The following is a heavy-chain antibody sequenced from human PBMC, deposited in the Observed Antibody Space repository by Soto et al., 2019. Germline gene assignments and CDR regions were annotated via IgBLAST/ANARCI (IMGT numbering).Heavy chain of an antibody. CDR3: ARGATVTQYDY. CDR2: GSYSGTT. D-gene: IGHD4-17*01. J-gene: IGHJ4*02. Sequence: QVQLLESGPGLVKPSETLSLTCTVSGVSVSSGSFYWAWIRQPPGKGLEWIGFGSYSGTTNYKPSLKSRVTISVDTSRSQISLKVSSLTAADTAVYYCARGATVTQYDYWGQGTLVTVSS. V-gene: IGHV4-61*01. CDR1: GVSVSSGSFY.